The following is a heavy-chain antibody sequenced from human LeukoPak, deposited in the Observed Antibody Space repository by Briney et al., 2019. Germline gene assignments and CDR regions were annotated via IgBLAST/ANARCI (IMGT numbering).Heavy chain of an antibody. V-gene: IGHV3-30*01. J-gene: IGHJ4*02. CDR3: ASVYDSSGYYGY. D-gene: IGHD3-22*01. CDR2: ISYDGSNK. Sequence: PGGSLRLSCAASGFTFSSYWMHWVRQAPGKGLEWVAVISYDGSNKYYADSVKGRFTISRDNSKNTLYLQMNSLRAEDTAVYYCASVYDSSGYYGYWGQGTLVTVSS. CDR1: GFTFSSYW.